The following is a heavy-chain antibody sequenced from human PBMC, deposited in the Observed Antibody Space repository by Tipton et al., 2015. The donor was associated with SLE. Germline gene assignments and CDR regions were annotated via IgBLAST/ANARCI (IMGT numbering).Heavy chain of an antibody. CDR3: ARDSPGYCSSTSCYMGD. D-gene: IGHD2-2*02. CDR2: IKQDGSEK. V-gene: IGHV3-7*01. Sequence: SLRLSCAASGFIFSSYWMSWVRQAPGKGLEWVANIKQDGSEKYYVDSVKGRFTISRDNAKNSLYLQMNSLRVEDTAVYYCARDSPGYCSSTSCYMGDWGQGTLVTVSS. J-gene: IGHJ4*02. CDR1: GFIFSSYW.